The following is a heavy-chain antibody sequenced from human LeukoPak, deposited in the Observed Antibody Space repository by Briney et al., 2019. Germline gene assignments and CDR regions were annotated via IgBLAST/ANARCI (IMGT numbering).Heavy chain of an antibody. V-gene: IGHV4-30-2*01. Sequence: SETLSLTCTVSGGSISSGGYYWSWIRQPPGKGLEWIGYIYHSGSTYYNPSLKSRVTISVDRSKNQSSLKLSSVTAADTAVYYCARGTELETPMDYWGQGTLVTVSS. CDR1: GGSISSGGYY. D-gene: IGHD1-26*01. CDR3: ARGTELETPMDY. J-gene: IGHJ4*02. CDR2: IYHSGST.